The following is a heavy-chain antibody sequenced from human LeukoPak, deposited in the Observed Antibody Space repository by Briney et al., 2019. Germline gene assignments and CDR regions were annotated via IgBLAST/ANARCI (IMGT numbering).Heavy chain of an antibody. CDR3: AKVVVWYCSSTSCNWFDP. CDR1: GFTFSSYA. D-gene: IGHD2-2*01. J-gene: IGHJ5*02. V-gene: IGHV3-23*01. Sequence: PGGSLRLSCAASGFTFSSYAMSWVRQAPGKGLEWVSAISGSGGSTYYADSVKGRFTISRDNSKNTLYLQMNSLRAEGTAVYYCAKVVVWYCSSTSCNWFDPWGQGTLVTVSS. CDR2: ISGSGGST.